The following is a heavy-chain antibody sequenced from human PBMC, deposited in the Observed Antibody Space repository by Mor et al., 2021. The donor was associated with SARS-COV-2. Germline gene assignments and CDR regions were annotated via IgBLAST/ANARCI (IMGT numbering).Heavy chain of an antibody. CDR3: VRYCTGGGCSY. D-gene: IGHD2-8*02. V-gene: IGHV3-73*01. Sequence: VKGRFTISRDDSKNTAYLQMNSLKTEDTAVYYCVRYCTGGGCSYWGQGSQVTVSS. J-gene: IGHJ4*02.